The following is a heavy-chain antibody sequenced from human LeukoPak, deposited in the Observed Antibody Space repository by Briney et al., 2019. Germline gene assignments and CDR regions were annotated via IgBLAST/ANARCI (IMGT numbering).Heavy chain of an antibody. V-gene: IGHV4-39*01. CDR3: ARGVFDDYGDYGFDY. CDR2: IYYSGST. D-gene: IGHD4-17*01. Sequence: PSETLSLTCTVSGASINSRTYYWAWIRQPPGKGLEWIGSIYYSGSTYYNPSLKSRVTISVDTSKNQFSLKLSSVTAADTAVYYCARGVFDDYGDYGFDYWGQGTLVTVSS. J-gene: IGHJ4*02. CDR1: GASINSRTYY.